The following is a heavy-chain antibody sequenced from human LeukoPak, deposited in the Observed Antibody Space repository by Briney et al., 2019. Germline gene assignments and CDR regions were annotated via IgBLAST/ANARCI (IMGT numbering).Heavy chain of an antibody. J-gene: IGHJ6*04. CDR2: IKQDGSEK. V-gene: IGHV3-7*01. D-gene: IGHD3-10*02. CDR1: GFIFISYW. Sequence: GGSLRLSCAGSGFIFISYWMSWVRQAPGKGLEWVANIKQDGSEKYYVDSVKGRFTISRDNAKNSLYLQMNSLRAEDTAVYYCAELGITMIGGVWGKGTTVTISS. CDR3: AELGITMIGGV.